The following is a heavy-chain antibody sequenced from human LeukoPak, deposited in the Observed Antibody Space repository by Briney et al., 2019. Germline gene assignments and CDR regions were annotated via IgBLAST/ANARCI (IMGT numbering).Heavy chain of an antibody. CDR2: INQGGSDK. D-gene: IGHD4-17*01. CDR1: GFTFSNYW. Sequence: GGSLRLSCAASGFTFSNYWMSWVRQAPRKGLEWVANINQGGSDKSYVDSVKGRFTISRDDSKNTLYLQMNSLRAEDTAVYYCARVRYGELDVWGQGTTVTVSS. CDR3: ARVRYGELDV. V-gene: IGHV3-7*03. J-gene: IGHJ6*02.